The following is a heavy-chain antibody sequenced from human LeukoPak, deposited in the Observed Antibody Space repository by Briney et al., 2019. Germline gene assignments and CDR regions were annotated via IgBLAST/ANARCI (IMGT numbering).Heavy chain of an antibody. CDR1: GFTFDDYA. J-gene: IGHJ4*02. Sequence: QPGGSLRLSCAASGFTFDDYAMHWVRQAPGKGLEWVSGISWNSGSIGYADSVKGRFTISRDNAKNSLYLQMNSLRAEDTAVYYCVRGYDSSGYYGDDFWGQGTLVTVSS. D-gene: IGHD3-22*01. CDR3: VRGYDSSGYYGDDF. V-gene: IGHV3-9*01. CDR2: ISWNSGSI.